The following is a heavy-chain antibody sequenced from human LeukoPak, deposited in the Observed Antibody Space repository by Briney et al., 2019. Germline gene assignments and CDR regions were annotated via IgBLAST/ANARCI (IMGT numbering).Heavy chain of an antibody. D-gene: IGHD3-10*01. Sequence: ASVKVSCKASGGTFSSYAISWVRQAPGQGLEWRGRIIPILGIANYAQKFQGRVTITADKSTSTAYMELSSLRSEDTAVYYCARVVYYGSGSPPAPPDYWGQGTLVTVSS. CDR3: ARVVYYGSGSPPAPPDY. CDR1: GGTFSSYA. V-gene: IGHV1-69*04. CDR2: IIPILGIA. J-gene: IGHJ4*02.